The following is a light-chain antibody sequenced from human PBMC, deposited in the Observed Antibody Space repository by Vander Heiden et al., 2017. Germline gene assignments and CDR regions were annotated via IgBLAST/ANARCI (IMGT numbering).Light chain of an antibody. V-gene: IGLV1-44*01. Sequence: QSVLTQRPSASGTHGQRVTISCFGSNSNIGSNYVNWYRQLPGTAPDLLICRNDQWPSGVPDRFSGSTSGTSASLLISGLQSEDEAYYYCATWDDSLNGYVFGTGTKVTVL. CDR3: ATWDDSLNGYV. CDR2: RND. J-gene: IGLJ1*01. CDR1: NSNIGSNY.